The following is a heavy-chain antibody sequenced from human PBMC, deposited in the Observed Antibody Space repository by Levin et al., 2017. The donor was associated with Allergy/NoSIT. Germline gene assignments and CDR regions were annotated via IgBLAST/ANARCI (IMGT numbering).Heavy chain of an antibody. D-gene: IGHD2/OR15-2a*01. V-gene: IGHV2-70*04. CDR3: ARTKMQTDFYGMDV. Sequence: SGPTLVKPTQTLTLTCTFSGFSLSTSRMRVSWIRQPPGKALEWLARIDWDDDKFYSTSLKTRLTISKDTSKNQVVLTMTNMDSVDTGTYYCARTKMQTDFYGMDVWGQGTTVTVSS. CDR1: GFSLSTSRMR. CDR2: IDWDDDK. J-gene: IGHJ6*02.